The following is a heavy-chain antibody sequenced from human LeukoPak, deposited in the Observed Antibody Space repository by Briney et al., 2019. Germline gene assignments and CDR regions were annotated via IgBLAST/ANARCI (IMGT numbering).Heavy chain of an antibody. CDR3: ARMFRSSWYINWFDP. CDR2: IYYSGST. CDR1: GGSISSYH. V-gene: IGHV4-59*08. Sequence: SETLSLTCTVSGGSISSYHWSWIRQPPGKGLECIGYIYYSGSTNYNPSLKSRVTISVDTSKNQFSLKLNFVTAADTAMYYCARMFRSSWYINWFDPWGQGTLVTVSS. J-gene: IGHJ5*02. D-gene: IGHD6-13*01.